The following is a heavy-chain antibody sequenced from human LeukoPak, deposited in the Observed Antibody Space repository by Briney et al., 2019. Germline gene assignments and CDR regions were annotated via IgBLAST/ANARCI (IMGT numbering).Heavy chain of an antibody. J-gene: IGHJ6*04. CDR3: ARDRDRDIIGDGMDV. CDR2: LSHDAKNK. D-gene: IGHD2-15*01. V-gene: IGHV3-30*04. Sequence: GRSLRLSCAASGFTFRNYAMNWVRQPPGNGLEWVAVLSHDAKNKFYADSVKGRFTISRDNSKNTLDLQMNSLRPEDTAVYYCARDRDRDIIGDGMDVWGKGTTVTVSS. CDR1: GFTFRNYA.